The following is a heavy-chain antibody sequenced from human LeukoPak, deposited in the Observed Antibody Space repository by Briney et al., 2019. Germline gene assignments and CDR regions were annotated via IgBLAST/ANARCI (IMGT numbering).Heavy chain of an antibody. CDR2: ISAYNGNT. V-gene: IGHV1-18*01. CDR3: ARYIVVVPAAMGDTAMVYYYYYGMDV. J-gene: IGHJ6*02. D-gene: IGHD2-2*01. Sequence: ASVKVSCKASGYTFTNYDISWVRQAPGQGLEWMGWISAYNGNTNYAQKLQGRVTMTTDTTTSTAYMELRSLRSDDTAVYYCARYIVVVPAAMGDTAMVYYYYYGMDVWGQGTTVTVSS. CDR1: GYTFTNYD.